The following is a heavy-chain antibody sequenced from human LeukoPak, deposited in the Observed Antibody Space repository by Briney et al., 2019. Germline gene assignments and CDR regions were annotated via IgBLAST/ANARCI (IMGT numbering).Heavy chain of an antibody. CDR3: ARPGSGYYFYDAFDI. V-gene: IGHV5-51*01. Sequence: PGESLKISCKGSGYSFTTYWIGWVRQMPGKGLEWMGIIYPGDSDTRYSPSFQGRVTISADKSISTAYLQWSSLKASDTAMYYCARPGSGYYFYDAFDIWGQGTMVTVSS. J-gene: IGHJ3*02. D-gene: IGHD3-22*01. CDR2: IYPGDSDT. CDR1: GYSFTTYW.